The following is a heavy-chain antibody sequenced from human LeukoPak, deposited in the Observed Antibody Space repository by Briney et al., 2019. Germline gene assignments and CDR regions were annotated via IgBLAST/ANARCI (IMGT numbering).Heavy chain of an antibody. D-gene: IGHD2-15*01. CDR3: ARESVVRPYYYYYMDV. Sequence: GKSLRLSCAASGFTFSSYAMHWVRQAPGKGLEWVAVISYDGSNKYYADSVKGRFTISRDNSKNTLYLQMNSLRAEDTAVYYCARESVVRPYYYYYMDVWGKGTTVTVSS. V-gene: IGHV3-30-3*01. J-gene: IGHJ6*03. CDR1: GFTFSSYA. CDR2: ISYDGSNK.